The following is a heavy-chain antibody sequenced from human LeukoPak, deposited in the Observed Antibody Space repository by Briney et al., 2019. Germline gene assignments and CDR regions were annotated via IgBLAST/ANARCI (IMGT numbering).Heavy chain of an antibody. J-gene: IGHJ4*02. CDR3: AREVWSGYYVSYYFDY. V-gene: IGHV4-59*02. D-gene: IGHD3-3*01. CDR2: IYYSGST. CDR1: GRSVNNYY. Sequence: SETLSLTCTVSGRSVNNYYWSWIRQPPGEGMEWLGYIYYSGSTKYNPSLKSRVNISVDTSKNQSSLKLSSVTAANTAVYYCAREVWSGYYVSYYFDYWGQGTLVTVSS.